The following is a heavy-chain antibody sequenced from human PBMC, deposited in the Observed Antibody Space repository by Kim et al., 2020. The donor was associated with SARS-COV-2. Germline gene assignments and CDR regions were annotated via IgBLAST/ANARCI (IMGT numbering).Heavy chain of an antibody. D-gene: IGHD2-2*01. V-gene: IGHV1-69*13. CDR3: ATEYCSSTSCHPYYYGMDV. CDR1: GGTFSSYA. CDR2: IIPIFGTA. Sequence: ASVKVSCKASGGTFSSYAISWVRQAPGQGLEWMGGIIPIFGTANYAQKFQGRVTITADESTSTAYMELSSLRSEDTAVYYCATEYCSSTSCHPYYYGMDVWGQGTTVTVSS. J-gene: IGHJ6*02.